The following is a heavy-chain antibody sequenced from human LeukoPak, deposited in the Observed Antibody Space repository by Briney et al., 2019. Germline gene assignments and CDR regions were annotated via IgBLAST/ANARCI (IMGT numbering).Heavy chain of an antibody. V-gene: IGHV4-59*01. Sequence: SETLSLTCTVSGGSISSYYWSWIRQPPGKGLEWIGYIHYSGSTDYNPSLKSRVTISVDTSKNQFSLNLSSVTAADTAVYHCAKGSSWYNYWGQGTLVTVSS. J-gene: IGHJ4*02. D-gene: IGHD6-13*01. CDR3: AKGSSWYNY. CDR1: GGSISSYY. CDR2: IHYSGST.